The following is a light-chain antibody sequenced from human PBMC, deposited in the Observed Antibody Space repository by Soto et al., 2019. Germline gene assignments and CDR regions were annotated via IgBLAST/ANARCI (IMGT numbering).Light chain of an antibody. J-gene: IGKJ1*01. Sequence: DIVMTQSPDSLAVSLGARATINCKSSQSVLYSSNNKNYLAWYQQKPGQPPKLLIYWASTRESGVPDRFSCSGSGTDFTLTDSSLQAEDGAVYYCQQYYSTPGTFGQGTKVEIK. CDR2: WAS. CDR3: QQYYSTPGT. CDR1: QSVLYSSNNKNY. V-gene: IGKV4-1*01.